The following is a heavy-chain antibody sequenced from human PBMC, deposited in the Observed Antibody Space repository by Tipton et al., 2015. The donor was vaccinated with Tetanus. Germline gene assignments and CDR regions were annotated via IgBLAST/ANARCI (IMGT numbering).Heavy chain of an antibody. J-gene: IGHJ5*02. CDR2: INQSGST. CDR1: GGSLSGFY. V-gene: IGHV4-34*01. CDR3: ARGIMVRGVSRFDP. Sequence: TLSLTCAVSGGSLSGFYWGWIRQPPGKGLEWIGEINQSGSTNDNPSLKSRVTISVDTSKNQFSLKLSSVTAADTAVYYCARGIMVRGVSRFDPWGQGTLVTVSS. D-gene: IGHD3-10*01.